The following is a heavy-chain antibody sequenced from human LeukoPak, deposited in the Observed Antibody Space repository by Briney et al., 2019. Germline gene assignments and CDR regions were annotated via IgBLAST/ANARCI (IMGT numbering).Heavy chain of an antibody. CDR1: GFTFSNAW. J-gene: IGHJ3*02. V-gene: IGHV3-15*01. D-gene: IGHD5-18*01. Sequence: KAGGSLRLSCAASGFTFSNAWMSWVRQAPGKGLEWVGRIKSKTDGGTTDYAAPVKGRFTISRDDSKNTLYLQMNSLKTEDTAVYYCTTVGVWIQEWANAFDIWGQGTMVTVSS. CDR3: TTVGVWIQEWANAFDI. CDR2: IKSKTDGGTT.